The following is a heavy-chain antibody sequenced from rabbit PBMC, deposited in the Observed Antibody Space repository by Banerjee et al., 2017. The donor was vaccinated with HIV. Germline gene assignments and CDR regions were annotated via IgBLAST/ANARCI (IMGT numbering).Heavy chain of an antibody. D-gene: IGHD1-1*01. CDR3: ARDHDSSGGYVFDL. J-gene: IGHJ4*01. Sequence: QEQLEESGGDLVKPEGSLTLTCTASGFSFSNNYVMCWVRQAPGKGLEWIACINTSSGNTVYASLAKCRFTISKTSSTTVTLQMASLTAADSATYFCARDHDSSGGYVFDLWGQGTLVTVS. V-gene: IGHV1S45*01. CDR2: INTSSGNT. CDR1: GFSFSNNYV.